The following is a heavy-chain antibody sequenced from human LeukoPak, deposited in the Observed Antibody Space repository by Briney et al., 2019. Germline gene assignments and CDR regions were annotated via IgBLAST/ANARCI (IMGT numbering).Heavy chain of an antibody. V-gene: IGHV1-69*05. CDR1: GGTFSSYA. J-gene: IGHJ5*02. CDR2: IIPIFGTA. CDR3: ARVRHSTYYYDSSGYYPNWFDP. Sequence: ASVKVSCKASGGTFSSYAISWVRQAPEQGLEWMGRIIPIFGTANYAQKFQGRVTITTDESTSTAYMELSSLRSEDTAVYYCARVRHSTYYYDSSGYYPNWFDPWGQGTLVTVSS. D-gene: IGHD3-22*01.